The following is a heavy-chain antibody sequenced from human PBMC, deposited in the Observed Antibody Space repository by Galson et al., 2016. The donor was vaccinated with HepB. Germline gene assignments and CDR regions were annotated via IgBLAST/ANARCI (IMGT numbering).Heavy chain of an antibody. V-gene: IGHV3-23*01. Sequence: SLRLSCAASGFTFSSYAMSWVRQAPGKGLEWVSGISDSGGRTHYADSVKGRFTISRDNSKGTLYLQINGLRVDDTAGYYCAKRRGAAMIAAKVGDDFWGQGTLVIVSS. CDR2: ISDSGGRT. D-gene: IGHD1-26*01. CDR3: AKRRGAAMIAAKVGDDF. J-gene: IGHJ4*02. CDR1: GFTFSSYA.